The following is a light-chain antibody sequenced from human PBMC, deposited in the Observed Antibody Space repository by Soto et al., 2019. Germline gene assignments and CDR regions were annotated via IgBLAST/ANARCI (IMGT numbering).Light chain of an antibody. Sequence: QSVLTQPASVSGSPGQSITLFCTGTSSDVGGYNYVSWYQQHPGKAPKLMIYDVSNRPSGVSNRFSGSKSGNTASLTISGLQAEDEADYYCISYTSSSTVVFGGGTKLTVL. CDR1: SSDVGGYNY. CDR3: ISYTSSSTVV. J-gene: IGLJ2*01. CDR2: DVS. V-gene: IGLV2-14*01.